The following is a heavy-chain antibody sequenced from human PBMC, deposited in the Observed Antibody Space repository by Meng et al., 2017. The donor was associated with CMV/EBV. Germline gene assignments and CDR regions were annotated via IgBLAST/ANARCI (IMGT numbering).Heavy chain of an antibody. CDR3: ARDRSSYYYYYGMDV. Sequence: GGSLRLSCAASGFTFSSYAMHWVRQAPGKGLEWVAVIPYDGSNKYYADSVKGRFTISRDNSKNTLYLQMNSLRAEDTAVYYCARDRSSYYYYYGMDVWGQGTTVTVSS. J-gene: IGHJ6*02. CDR2: IPYDGSNK. CDR1: GFTFSSYA. V-gene: IGHV3-30*04. D-gene: IGHD5-18*01.